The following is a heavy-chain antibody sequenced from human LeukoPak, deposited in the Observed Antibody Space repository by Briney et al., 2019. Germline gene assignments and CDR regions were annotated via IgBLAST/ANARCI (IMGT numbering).Heavy chain of an antibody. V-gene: IGHV1-18*01. CDR3: ASEGYGY. CDR1: GYTFTSNG. J-gene: IGHJ4*02. D-gene: IGHD5-18*01. CDR2: ISAYNGNT. Sequence: GASAKVSCKASGYTFTSNGISWVRQAPGQGLEWMGWISAYNGNTNYAQKLQGRVTMTRDTSISTAYMELSRLRSDDTAVYYCASEGYGYWGQGTLVTVSS.